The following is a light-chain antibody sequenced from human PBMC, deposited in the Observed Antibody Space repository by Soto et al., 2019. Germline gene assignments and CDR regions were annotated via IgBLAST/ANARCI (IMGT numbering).Light chain of an antibody. CDR3: QQSYSPLT. V-gene: IGKV1-39*01. CDR2: AAS. CDR1: QSISSD. Sequence: DIQMTQSTSSLSAAVGDRVTITGRASQSISSDLNWYQQKPGKAPKLLIYAASSLKSGVPSRFSGSGSGTDFTLTISSLQSEDFATYYCQQSYSPLTFGGGTKVDIK. J-gene: IGKJ4*01.